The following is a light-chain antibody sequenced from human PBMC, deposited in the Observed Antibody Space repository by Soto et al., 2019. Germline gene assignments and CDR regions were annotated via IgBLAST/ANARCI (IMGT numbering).Light chain of an antibody. CDR3: QSYDSSNLYV. CDR1: SGSIASNY. V-gene: IGLV6-57*01. J-gene: IGLJ1*01. Sequence: NFMLTQPHSVSESPGKTVTISCTRSSGSIASNYVQWYQQRPASSPTTVIYEDNQRPSGVPDRFSGSIDSSSNSAPLTISGLKTEDEADYYCQSYDSSNLYVFGTGTKLTVL. CDR2: EDN.